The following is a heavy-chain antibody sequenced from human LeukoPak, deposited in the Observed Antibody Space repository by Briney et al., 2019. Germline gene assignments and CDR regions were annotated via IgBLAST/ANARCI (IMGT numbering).Heavy chain of an antibody. CDR2: ISTYDGNA. Sequence: GASVKVSCKASGYSFTSYGITWVRQAPGQGLEWMGWISTYDGNANYAQKLQGRVTVTTDTSTITAYMELRSLRSDDTAVYYCARAPSGFTYGPGDHWGQGTLVTVSS. D-gene: IGHD5-18*01. CDR1: GYSFTSYG. V-gene: IGHV1-18*01. J-gene: IGHJ4*02. CDR3: ARAPSGFTYGPGDH.